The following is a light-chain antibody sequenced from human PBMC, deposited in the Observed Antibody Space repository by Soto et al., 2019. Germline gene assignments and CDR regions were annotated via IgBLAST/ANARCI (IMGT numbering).Light chain of an antibody. Sequence: SYELTQPPSVSVSPGQTATITCYGDKLGDKYVCWYQQKPGQSPVVVIHQDTKRPSGIPERFSGSNSGNTATLTISGTQAMDEADYYCQAWDSNTYVFGTGTKLTVL. CDR3: QAWDSNTYV. CDR1: KLGDKY. J-gene: IGLJ1*01. CDR2: QDT. V-gene: IGLV3-1*01.